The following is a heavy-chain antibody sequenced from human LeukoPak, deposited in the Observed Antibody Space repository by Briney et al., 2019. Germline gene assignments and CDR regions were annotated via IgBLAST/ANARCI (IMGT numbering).Heavy chain of an antibody. V-gene: IGHV3-23*01. CDR3: AKDRGYYYDSSGYYGDY. D-gene: IGHD3-22*01. CDR2: ISGSSGGT. CDR1: GFIFSSYA. Sequence: GGSLRLSCAASGFIFSSYAMNWVRQAPGKGLEWVSTISGSSGGTYYPDSVKGRFTISRDNSKNTLYLQMNSLRAEDTAVYYCAKDRGYYYDSSGYYGDYWGQGTLVTVSS. J-gene: IGHJ4*02.